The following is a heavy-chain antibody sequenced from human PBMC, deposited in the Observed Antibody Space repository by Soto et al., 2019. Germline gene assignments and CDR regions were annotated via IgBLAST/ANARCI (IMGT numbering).Heavy chain of an antibody. CDR2: MSYDGSDK. Sequence: QVQLVESGGGVVQPGRSLRLSCAASGFSFRSYAMHWVRQAPGKGLEWVAVMSYDGSDKDYADSVKGRFTISRDNSENTLYLQMNSLRAEDTAVYYCARTCSGGTCSFDYWGQGTLVTVSS. J-gene: IGHJ4*02. CDR3: ARTCSGGTCSFDY. V-gene: IGHV3-30*14. CDR1: GFSFRSYA. D-gene: IGHD2-15*01.